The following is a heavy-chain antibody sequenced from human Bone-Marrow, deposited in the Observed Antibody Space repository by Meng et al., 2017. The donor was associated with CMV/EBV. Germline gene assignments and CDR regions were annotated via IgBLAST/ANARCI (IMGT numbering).Heavy chain of an antibody. CDR1: GFTFSDYY. D-gene: IGHD1-7*01. CDR3: ARGENKWNYLHYFDY. V-gene: IGHV3-11*01. Sequence: GGSLRLSCAASGFTFSDYYMSWIRQAPGKGLEWVSYISSSGSIMYYADSVKGRFTNSRDNTQNSLYLQMNSLRAEDTAVYFCARGENKWNYLHYFDYWGQGTLVTVSS. J-gene: IGHJ4*02. CDR2: ISSSGSIM.